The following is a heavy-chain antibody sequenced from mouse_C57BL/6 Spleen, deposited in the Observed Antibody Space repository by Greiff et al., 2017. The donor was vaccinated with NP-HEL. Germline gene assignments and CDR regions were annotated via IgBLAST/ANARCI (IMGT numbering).Heavy chain of an antibody. CDR3: ERLCRMGAMDY. CDR1: GFTFSSYG. CDR2: ISSGGSYT. D-gene: IGHD2-3*01. V-gene: IGHV5-6*01. Sequence: EVKVVESGGDLVKPGGSLKLSCAASGFTFSSYGMSWVRQTPDKRLEWVATISSGGSYTYYPDSVKGRFTISRDNAKNTLYLQMSSLKSEDTAMYYCERLCRMGAMDYWGQGTSVTVSS. J-gene: IGHJ4*01.